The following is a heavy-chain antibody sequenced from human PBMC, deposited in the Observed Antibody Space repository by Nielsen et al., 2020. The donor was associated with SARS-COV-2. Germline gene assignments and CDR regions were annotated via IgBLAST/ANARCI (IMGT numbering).Heavy chain of an antibody. J-gene: IGHJ4*02. CDR3: ARDRGGYSGYDY. CDR2: ISWNSGSI. CDR1: GFTFDDYA. V-gene: IGHV3-9*01. D-gene: IGHD5-12*01. Sequence: GGSLRLSCAASGFTFDDYAMHWVRQTPGKGLEWVSGISWNSGSIYYADSVKGRFTISRDNAKNSLYLQMNSLRAEDTAVYYCARDRGGYSGYDYWGQGTLVTVSS.